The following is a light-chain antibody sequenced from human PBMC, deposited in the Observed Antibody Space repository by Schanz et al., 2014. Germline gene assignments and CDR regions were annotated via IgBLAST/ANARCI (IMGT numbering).Light chain of an antibody. CDR3: CSYAVVTSVI. V-gene: IGLV2-14*03. CDR2: DVT. Sequence: QSALTQPSSVSASPGQSITISCIGTNSDIGTYNYVSWYQQHPGKIPKLLIYDVTNRPSGVSSRFSGSKSGNTASLTISGLQTEDEADYYCCSYAVVTSVIFGGGTKLTVL. J-gene: IGLJ2*01. CDR1: NSDIGTYNY.